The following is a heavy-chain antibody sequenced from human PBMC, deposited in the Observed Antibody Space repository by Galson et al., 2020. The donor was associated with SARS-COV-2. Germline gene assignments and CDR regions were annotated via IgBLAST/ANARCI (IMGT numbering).Heavy chain of an antibody. D-gene: IGHD6-19*01. CDR3: ARVWLQQYDYYYYGMDV. CDR1: GYTFTGYY. Sequence: GESLKISCKASGYTFTGYYMHWVRQPPGQGLEWMGWINPNSGGTNYAQKFQGRVTMTRDTSISTAYMELSRLRSDNTAVYYCARVWLQQYDYYYYGMDVWGQGTTVTVSS. CDR2: INPNSGGT. V-gene: IGHV1-2*02. J-gene: IGHJ6*02.